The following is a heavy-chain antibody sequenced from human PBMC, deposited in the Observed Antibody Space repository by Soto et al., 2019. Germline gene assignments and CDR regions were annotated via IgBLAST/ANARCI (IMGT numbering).Heavy chain of an antibody. CDR1: GYTFTTLA. D-gene: IGHD3-3*01. CDR3: ARLRVDIWSASFFDY. J-gene: IGHJ4*02. Sequence: ASVQFSCKTSGYTFTTLAMHWVRQAPGQGLEWMGYINAGNGNTKYSQKFQDRVTITSDTSARTVYMELSSLTSEDTATYYCARLRVDIWSASFFDYWGQGTLVNVPQ. V-gene: IGHV1-3*01. CDR2: INAGNGNT.